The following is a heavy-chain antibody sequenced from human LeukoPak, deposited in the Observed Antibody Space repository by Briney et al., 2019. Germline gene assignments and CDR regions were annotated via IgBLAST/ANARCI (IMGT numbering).Heavy chain of an antibody. CDR2: IIPIFGTA. D-gene: IGHD3-22*01. CDR1: GGTFSSYA. V-gene: IGHV1-69*06. CDR3: ASDDYYDSSGSVNDAFDI. J-gene: IGHJ3*02. Sequence: SVKVSCKASGGTFSSYAISWVRQAPGQGLEWMGGIIPIFGTANYAQKFQGRVTITADKSTSTAYMELSSQRSEDTAVYYCASDDYYDSSGSVNDAFDIWGQGTMVTVSS.